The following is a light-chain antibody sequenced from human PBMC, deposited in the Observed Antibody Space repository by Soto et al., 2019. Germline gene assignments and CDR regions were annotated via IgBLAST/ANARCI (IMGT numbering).Light chain of an antibody. CDR1: DNIGSN. J-gene: IGKJ4*01. V-gene: IGKV1-39*01. Sequence: DIQLTQSPASLSASVGDRVTITCRASDNIGSNLNWYQHQTGTAPKLLIYAASSLQGGVPSRFSGSGYGTRFTLTISGLQTEDFATYYCQQSYKILTFGGGTKVDIK. CDR2: AAS. CDR3: QQSYKILT.